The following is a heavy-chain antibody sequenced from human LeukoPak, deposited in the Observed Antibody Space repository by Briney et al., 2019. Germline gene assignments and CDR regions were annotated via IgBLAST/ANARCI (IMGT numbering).Heavy chain of an antibody. J-gene: IGHJ3*02. Sequence: GGSLRLSCAASGFTFSSYDMHWVRQATGKGLEWVSAIGTAGDTYYPGSVKGRFTISRENAKNSLFLQMNSLRAGDTAVYYCARAGSGSPTNEGNDAFDIWGQGTMVTVSS. CDR3: ARAGSGSPTNEGNDAFDI. CDR2: IGTAGDT. V-gene: IGHV3-13*01. D-gene: IGHD6-19*01. CDR1: GFTFSSYD.